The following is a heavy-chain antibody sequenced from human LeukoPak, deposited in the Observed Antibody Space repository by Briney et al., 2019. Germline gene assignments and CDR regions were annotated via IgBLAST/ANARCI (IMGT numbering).Heavy chain of an antibody. CDR2: ISTSGST. Sequence: PSETLSLTCTVSGGSISSGSYYWSWIRQPAGKGLEWIGRISTSGSTNYNPSLKSRVTISVDTSKNQFSLKLSPVTAADTAVYYCARGGGSYFDYWGQGTLVTVSS. J-gene: IGHJ4*02. V-gene: IGHV4-61*02. CDR3: ARGGGSYFDY. CDR1: GGSISSGSYY. D-gene: IGHD1-26*01.